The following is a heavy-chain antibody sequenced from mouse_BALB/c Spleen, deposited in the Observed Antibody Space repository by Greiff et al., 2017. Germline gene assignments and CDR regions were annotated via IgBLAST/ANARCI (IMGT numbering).Heavy chain of an antibody. Sequence: EVKLMESGAELVKPGASVKLSCTASGFNIKDTYMHWVKQRPEQGLEWIGRIDPANGNTKYDPKFQGKATITADTSSNTAYLQLSSLTSEDTAVYYCARGVVATDYYAMDYWGQGTSVTVSS. CDR3: ARGVVATDYYAMDY. CDR2: IDPANGNT. V-gene: IGHV14-3*02. J-gene: IGHJ4*01. D-gene: IGHD1-1*01. CDR1: GFNIKDTY.